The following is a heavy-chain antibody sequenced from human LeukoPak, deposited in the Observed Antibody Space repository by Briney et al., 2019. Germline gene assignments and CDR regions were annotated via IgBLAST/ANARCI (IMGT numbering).Heavy chain of an antibody. CDR2: ISPNSGGT. CDR3: ARGGGRYSVDY. CDR1: GYTFIDYY. D-gene: IGHD1-26*01. Sequence: ASVKVSCKASGYTFIDYYMHWVRQAPGQGLEWIGWISPNSGGTKYVQKFQGRVTMTRDTSITTVYMELSGLSFADTAVYYCARGGGRYSVDYWGQGTLVIVSS. V-gene: IGHV1-2*02. J-gene: IGHJ4*02.